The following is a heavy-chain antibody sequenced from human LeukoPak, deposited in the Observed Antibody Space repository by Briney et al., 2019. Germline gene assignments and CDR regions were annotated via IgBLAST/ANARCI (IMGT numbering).Heavy chain of an antibody. J-gene: IGHJ5*02. V-gene: IGHV3-7*04. CDR3: ARDPRYCSSTSCAGGNWFDP. D-gene: IGHD2-2*01. CDR1: GFTFSSYW. CDR2: TKQDGSEK. Sequence: GGSLRLSCAASGFTFSSYWMSWVRQAPGKGLEWVANTKQDGSEKYYVDSVKGRFTISRDNAKNSLYLQMNSLRAEDTAVYYCARDPRYCSSTSCAGGNWFDPWGQGTLVTVSS.